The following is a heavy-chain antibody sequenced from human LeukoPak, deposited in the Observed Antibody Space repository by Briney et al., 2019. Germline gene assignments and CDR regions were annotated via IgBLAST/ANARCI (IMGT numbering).Heavy chain of an antibody. Sequence: GASVKVSCKASGYTFTNYGISWVRQAPGQGLEWLGWIGPYNGNTYYAQNIQGRVTMTTDTATSTVYMELMSLRSDDTAVYYCARQAMVTPSGWDYWGQGTLVTVSS. V-gene: IGHV1-18*01. CDR3: ARQAMVTPSGWDY. CDR2: IGPYNGNT. CDR1: GYTFTNYG. J-gene: IGHJ4*02. D-gene: IGHD4-17*01.